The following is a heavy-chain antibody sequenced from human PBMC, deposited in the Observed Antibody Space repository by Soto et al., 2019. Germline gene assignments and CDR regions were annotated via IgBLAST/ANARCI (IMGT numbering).Heavy chain of an antibody. V-gene: IGHV1-46*03. Sequence: QVQLVQSGAEVKKPGASVKVSCKASGYTFTSYYMHWVRQAPGQGLEWMGIINPSGGSTSYAQKFRGRVTMTRDTSTSTVYMELSSLRSEDTAVYYCARAEAAIFGVVIARYMDVWGKGTTVTVSS. J-gene: IGHJ6*03. CDR3: ARAEAAIFGVVIARYMDV. CDR2: INPSGGST. D-gene: IGHD3-3*01. CDR1: GYTFTSYY.